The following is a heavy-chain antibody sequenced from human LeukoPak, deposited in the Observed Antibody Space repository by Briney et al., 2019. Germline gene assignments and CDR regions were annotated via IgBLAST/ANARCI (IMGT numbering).Heavy chain of an antibody. CDR2: IIPIFGTT. V-gene: IGHV1-69*05. J-gene: IGHJ6*03. CDR1: GGTLSNA. D-gene: IGHD3-16*01. CDR3: ARDYTGYSYYYMDV. Sequence: ASVKVSCTVSGGTLSNAISWVRQAPGQGLEWMGGIIPIFGTTNYAQNFQGRLTITTDKSTNAVYMQLSRLRSEDTAVYYCARDYTGYSYYYMDVWGKGTTVTVSS.